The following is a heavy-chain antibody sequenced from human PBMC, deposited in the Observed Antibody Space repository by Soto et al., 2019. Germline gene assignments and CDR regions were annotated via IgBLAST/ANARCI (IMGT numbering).Heavy chain of an antibody. J-gene: IGHJ6*02. D-gene: IGHD6-13*01. Sequence: GGSLRLSCAASGFTFSSYGMHWVRQAPGKGLEWVAVISYDGSNKYYADSVKGRFTISRDNSKNTLYLQMNSLRAEDTAVYYCAKDQDSSYYYYGMDVWGQGTTVTVSS. CDR3: AKDQDSSYYYYGMDV. CDR1: GFTFSSYG. CDR2: ISYDGSNK. V-gene: IGHV3-30*18.